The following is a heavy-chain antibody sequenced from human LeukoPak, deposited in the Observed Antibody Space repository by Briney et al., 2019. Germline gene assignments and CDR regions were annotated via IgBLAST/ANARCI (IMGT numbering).Heavy chain of an antibody. V-gene: IGHV3-7*01. CDR3: ARDQCTGAGCQGGDAFDI. Sequence: GGSLRLSCAASGFTFSSAWMSWVRQAPGKGLEWVAHIRQDGSEKYYVDSVKGRVTISRDNAKNSLYLQMNSLRADDTAVYYCARDQCTGAGCQGGDAFDIWGQGTMVTVSS. CDR1: GFTFSSAW. CDR2: IRQDGSEK. J-gene: IGHJ3*02. D-gene: IGHD2-8*02.